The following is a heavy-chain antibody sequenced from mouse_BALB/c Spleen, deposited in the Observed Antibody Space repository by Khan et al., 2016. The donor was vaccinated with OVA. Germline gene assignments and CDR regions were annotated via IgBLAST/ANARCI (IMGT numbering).Heavy chain of an antibody. CDR3: ARAVTITTVVATDFDY. Sequence: VQLQESGPGLVKPSQSLSLTCTVTGYSITSDYAWNWIRQFPGNKLEWMGYISYSGRTSYNPSLKSRISITRDTSKNQFFLQLTSVTTEDTATYYCARAVTITTVVATDFDYWGQGTTLTGSS. D-gene: IGHD1-1*01. CDR1: GYSITSDYA. J-gene: IGHJ2*01. V-gene: IGHV3-2*02. CDR2: ISYSGRT.